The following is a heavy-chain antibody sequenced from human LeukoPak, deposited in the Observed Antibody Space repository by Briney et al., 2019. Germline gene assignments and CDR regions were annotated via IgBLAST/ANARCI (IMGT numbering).Heavy chain of an antibody. CDR2: ISDSSTTI. D-gene: IGHD3-22*01. V-gene: IGHV3-48*01. Sequence: GGSLRLSCAASGFTFSSYNMNWVRQAPGKGLEWVSYISDSSTTIYYADSVKGRFTISRDNAKNSLYLQMNSLRAEDTAVYYCAKNHDSNGYHTDDAFDLWGQGTMVTVSS. J-gene: IGHJ3*01. CDR3: AKNHDSNGYHTDDAFDL. CDR1: GFTFSSYN.